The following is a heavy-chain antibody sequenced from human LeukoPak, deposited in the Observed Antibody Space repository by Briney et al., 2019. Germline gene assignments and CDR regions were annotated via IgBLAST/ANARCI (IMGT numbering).Heavy chain of an antibody. D-gene: IGHD3-10*01. Sequence: GGSLRLSCAASGVTFTRYAMSWVRQAPGEGMEWVSATSGSGDSTYYADSVKGRFTISRDNSKSALYLQMNSLRAEDTAVYYCAQPPYGSDSYYFDYWGQGTLVTVSS. CDR1: GVTFTRYA. V-gene: IGHV3-23*01. J-gene: IGHJ4*02. CDR3: AQPPYGSDSYYFDY. CDR2: TSGSGDST.